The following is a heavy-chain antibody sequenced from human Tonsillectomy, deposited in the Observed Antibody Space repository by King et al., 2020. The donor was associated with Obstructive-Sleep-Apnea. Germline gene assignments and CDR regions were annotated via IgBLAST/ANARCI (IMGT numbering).Heavy chain of an antibody. CDR2: IFHVGTT. D-gene: IGHD2-15*01. J-gene: IGHJ4*02. V-gene: IGHV4-38-2*02. CDR3: ARVATVVLY. Sequence: QLQESGPGLVKPSETLSLTCTVSGYSITSGYYWGWIRQPPGKGLEWIGSIFHVGTTYYNPSLKSRITISLDASKNRFSLNLSSVTAAYTALYYCARVATVVLYWGQGTLVTVSS. CDR1: GYSITSGYY.